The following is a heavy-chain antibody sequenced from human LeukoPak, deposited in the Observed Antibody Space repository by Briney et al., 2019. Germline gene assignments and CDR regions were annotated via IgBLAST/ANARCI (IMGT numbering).Heavy chain of an antibody. CDR1: GYTFTSYS. CDR3: TRVAIDTLYYFDY. CDR2: INPSDGST. J-gene: IGHJ4*02. V-gene: IGHV1-46*01. Sequence: ASVKVSCKASGYTFTSYSMHWVRQAPGQGLEGMGIINPSDGSTDYAQKFQGGATMTRDTSTSTFNMELNNLRSDDTAVYYCTRVAIDTLYYFDYWGQGTLVTVSS. D-gene: IGHD2-21*01.